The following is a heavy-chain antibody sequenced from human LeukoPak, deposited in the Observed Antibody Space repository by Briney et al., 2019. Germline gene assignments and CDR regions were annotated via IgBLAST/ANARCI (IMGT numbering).Heavy chain of an antibody. J-gene: IGHJ4*02. D-gene: IGHD6-19*01. CDR1: EYTFTSYA. Sequence: ASVKVSCKASEYTFTSYAMHWVRQAPGQGLEWMGRINPNSGGTNYAQKFQGRVTMTRDTSISTAYMELSRLRSDDTAVYYCAREGAVAPLDYWGQGTLVTVSS. CDR3: AREGAVAPLDY. V-gene: IGHV1-2*06. CDR2: INPNSGGT.